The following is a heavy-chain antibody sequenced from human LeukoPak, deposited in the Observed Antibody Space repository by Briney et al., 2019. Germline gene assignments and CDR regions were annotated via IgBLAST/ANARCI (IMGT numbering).Heavy chain of an antibody. D-gene: IGHD3-16*02. CDR3: ARTIWGSYRPYYYYYYMDV. V-gene: IGHV4-34*01. CDR2: INHSGST. Sequence: PSETLSLTCAVYGGSFRGYYWSWIRQPPGKGLEWLGEINHSGSTNYNPSLKSRVTISVDTSKNQFSLKLSSVTAADTAVYYCARTIWGSYRPYYYYYYMDVWGKGTTVTISS. CDR1: GGSFRGYY. J-gene: IGHJ6*03.